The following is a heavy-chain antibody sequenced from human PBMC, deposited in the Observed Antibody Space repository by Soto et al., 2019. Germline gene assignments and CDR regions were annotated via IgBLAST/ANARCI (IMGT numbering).Heavy chain of an antibody. CDR3: ARASYFDWLTGPSRGYYCGMDV. CDR1: GGTFSSYA. V-gene: IGHV1-69*01. CDR2: IIPIFGTA. D-gene: IGHD3-9*01. Sequence: QVQLVQSGAEVKKPGSSVKVSCKASGGTFSSYAISWVRQAPGQGLEWMGGIIPIFGTANYAQKFQGRVRRTADESTSAGYMGLSSLRCEGTAVDYGARASYFDWLTGPSRGYYCGMDVWGQGTTVTVSS. J-gene: IGHJ6*02.